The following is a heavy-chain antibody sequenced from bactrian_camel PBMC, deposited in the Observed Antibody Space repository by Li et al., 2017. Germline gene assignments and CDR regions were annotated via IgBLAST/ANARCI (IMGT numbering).Heavy chain of an antibody. CDR2: IDSDGYT. J-gene: IGHJ6*01. Sequence: GGRREGVASIDSDGYTSFAESVKGRFTISRDNPKNILYLEMNSLKPEDTAIYYCAADPIPRSMGFPPKCGNDLGYWGQGTQVTVS. CDR3: AADPIPRSMGFPPKCGNDLGY. D-gene: IGHD3*01. V-gene: IGHV3S53*01.